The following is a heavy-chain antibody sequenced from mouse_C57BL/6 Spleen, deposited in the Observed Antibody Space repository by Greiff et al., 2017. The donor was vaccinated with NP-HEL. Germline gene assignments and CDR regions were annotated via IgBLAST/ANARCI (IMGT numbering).Heavy chain of an antibody. CDR3: ARKGTTVVADYYAMDY. D-gene: IGHD1-1*01. J-gene: IGHJ4*01. Sequence: QVQLKQPGAELVKPGASVKLSCKASGYTFTSYWMHWVKQRPGQGLEWIGMIHPNSGSTNYNEKFKSKATLTVDKSSSTAYMQLSSLTSEDSAVYYCARKGTTVVADYYAMDYWGQGTSVTVSS. CDR1: GYTFTSYW. CDR2: IHPNSGST. V-gene: IGHV1-64*01.